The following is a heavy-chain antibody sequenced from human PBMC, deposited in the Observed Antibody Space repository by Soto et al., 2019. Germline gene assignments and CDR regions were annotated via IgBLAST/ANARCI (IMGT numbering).Heavy chain of an antibody. J-gene: IGHJ4*02. Sequence: GGSLRLSCAASGFTFSNYWMSWVRQAPGKGLEWVANIKQDGSQNYYVDSVKGRFTTSRDNTKNSFYLQMNSLRAEDTAVYYCARDHLNGWKFDSWGRGTLVTVSS. D-gene: IGHD6-19*01. CDR3: ARDHLNGWKFDS. CDR1: GFTFSNYW. V-gene: IGHV3-7*01. CDR2: IKQDGSQN.